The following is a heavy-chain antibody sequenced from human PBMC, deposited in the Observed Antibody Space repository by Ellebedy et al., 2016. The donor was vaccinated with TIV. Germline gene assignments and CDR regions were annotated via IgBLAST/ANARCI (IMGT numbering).Heavy chain of an antibody. J-gene: IGHJ6*02. CDR1: GGSVSSGSYY. CDR3: ARGWFGSGMGV. CDR2: IYYSGST. V-gene: IGHV4-61*01. D-gene: IGHD3-16*01. Sequence: SETLSLTCTVSGGSVSSGSYYWSWIRQPPGKGLEWIGYIYYSGSTNYNPSLKSRVTISVDTSKNQFSLQLNSVIPDDTAVYYCARGWFGSGMGVWGQGTTVTVSS.